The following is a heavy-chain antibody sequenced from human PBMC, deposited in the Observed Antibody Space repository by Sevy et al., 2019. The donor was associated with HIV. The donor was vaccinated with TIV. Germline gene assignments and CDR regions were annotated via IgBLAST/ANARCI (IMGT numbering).Heavy chain of an antibody. J-gene: IGHJ6*03. CDR1: GFSFDSYG. CDR2: ISGSGTRT. V-gene: IGHV3-23*01. CDR3: AKGGGGHYDPDEIGYYFYYYNMDV. D-gene: IGHD3-22*01. Sequence: GGSLRLSCAVSGFSFDSYGMTWVRQAPGKGLEWVSGISGSGTRTYYADSVKGRFSISRDNSKNRLYRQMKSRRSEEKGIYYCAKGGGGHYDPDEIGYYFYYYNMDVWGKGTTVTVSS.